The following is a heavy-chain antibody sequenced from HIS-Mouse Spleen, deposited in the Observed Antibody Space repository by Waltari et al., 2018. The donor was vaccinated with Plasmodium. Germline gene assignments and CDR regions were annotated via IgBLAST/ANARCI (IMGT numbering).Heavy chain of an antibody. CDR2: KSFDGSNK. D-gene: IGHD6-13*01. Sequence: QVQLVESGGGVVQPGRSLRLSCAASGFTFSSYGMHWVRQAPGKGVEGLAVKSFDGSNKYYADAVKGRFTISRDNSKNTLYLQMNSLRAEDTAVYYCAKDRRSSSWYVDYWGQGTLVTVSS. J-gene: IGHJ4*02. CDR3: AKDRRSSSWYVDY. V-gene: IGHV3-30*18. CDR1: GFTFSSYG.